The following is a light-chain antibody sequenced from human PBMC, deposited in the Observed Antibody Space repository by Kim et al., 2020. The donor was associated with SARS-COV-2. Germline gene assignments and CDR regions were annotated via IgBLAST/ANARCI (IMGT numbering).Light chain of an antibody. J-gene: IGKJ4*01. V-gene: IGKV3-11*01. CDR3: QQRSNWLT. CDR1: QSVSSY. CDR2: DAS. Sequence: SLSPGESATLSCRASQSVSSYVAWYQQKPGQAPRLLIYDASNRATGIPARFSGSGSGTDFTLTISSLEPEDFAVYYWQQRSNWLTFGGGTKVDIK.